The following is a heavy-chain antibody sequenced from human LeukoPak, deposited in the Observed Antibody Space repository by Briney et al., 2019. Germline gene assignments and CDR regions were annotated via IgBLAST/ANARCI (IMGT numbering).Heavy chain of an antibody. CDR3: ASHMYSSSPFFDY. D-gene: IGHD6-6*01. CDR1: GGSISSYY. V-gene: IGHV4-59*01. J-gene: IGHJ4*02. Sequence: PSETLSLTCTVSGGSISSYYWSWTRQPPGKGLEWIGYIYYSGSTNYNPSLKSRVTISVDTSKNQFSLKLSSVTAADTAVYYCASHMYSSSPFFDYWGQGTLVTVSS. CDR2: IYYSGST.